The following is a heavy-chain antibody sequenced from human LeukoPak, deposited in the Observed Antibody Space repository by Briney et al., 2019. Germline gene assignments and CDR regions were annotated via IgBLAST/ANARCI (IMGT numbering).Heavy chain of an antibody. CDR3: ARDMGFLWFGESPYYYYGMDV. V-gene: IGHV1-18*01. CDR1: GYTFTSYG. CDR2: ISAYNGNT. D-gene: IGHD3-10*01. J-gene: IGHJ6*02. Sequence: ASVTVSCKASGYTFTSYGIIWVRQAPGQGLEWMGWISAYNGNTNYAQKLQGRVTITTDTSNSTAYMELRSLRSDDTAVYYCARDMGFLWFGESPYYYYGMDVWGQGTTVTVSS.